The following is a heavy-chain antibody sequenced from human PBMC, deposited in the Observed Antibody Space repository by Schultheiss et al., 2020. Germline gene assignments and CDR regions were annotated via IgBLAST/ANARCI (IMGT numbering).Heavy chain of an antibody. CDR2: ISWNSGSI. V-gene: IGHV3-9*01. J-gene: IGHJ4*02. CDR3: AKAMGDVGAAASANFDN. Sequence: GGSLRLSCAASGFTVSSNYMSWVRQAPDKGLVWVSGISWNSGSIGYADSVKGRFTISRDSAKNSLYLQMNSLRPEDTALYYCAKAMGDVGAAASANFDNWGQGTLVTVSS. D-gene: IGHD2-15*01. CDR1: GFTVSSNY.